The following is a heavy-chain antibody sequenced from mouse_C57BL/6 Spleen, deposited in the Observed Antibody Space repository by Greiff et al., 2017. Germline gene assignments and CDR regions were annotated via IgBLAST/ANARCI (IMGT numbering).Heavy chain of an antibody. D-gene: IGHD2-4*01. CDR3: AREGTDSFDY. CDR2: IYPGDGDT. V-gene: IGHV1-82*01. CDR1: GYAFSSSW. J-gene: IGHJ2*01. Sequence: VQLQQSGPELVKPGASVKISCKASGYAFSSSWMNWVKQRPGKGLEWIGRIYPGDGDTNYNGKVKGKATLTADKSSSTAYMQLSSLTSEDSAVYFCAREGTDSFDYWGQGTTLTVSS.